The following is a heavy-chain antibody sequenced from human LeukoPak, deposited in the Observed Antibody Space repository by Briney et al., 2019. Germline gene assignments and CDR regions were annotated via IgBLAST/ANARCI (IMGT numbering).Heavy chain of an antibody. D-gene: IGHD1-26*01. V-gene: IGHV4-59*01. CDR3: ARDSTAHFGGWELPNWYFDL. Sequence: SETLSLTCTVSGGSISSYYWSWIRQPPGKGLEWIGYIYYSGSTNYNPSLKSRVTISVDTSKNQFSLKLSSVTAEDTAVYYCARDSTAHFGGWELPNWYFDLWGRGTLVTVSS. CDR1: GGSISSYY. CDR2: IYYSGST. J-gene: IGHJ2*01.